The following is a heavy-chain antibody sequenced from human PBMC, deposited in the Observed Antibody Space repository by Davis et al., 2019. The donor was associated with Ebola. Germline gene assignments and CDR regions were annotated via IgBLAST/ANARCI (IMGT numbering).Heavy chain of an antibody. V-gene: IGHV3-30-3*01. Sequence: GESLKISCAASGFTFSSFALHWVRQAPGKGLEWVALISYDGSKKYFADSVEGRFTISRDTSKSTVYLQMNSLRVEDTAVYYCARVSWFRETLHPFDLWGQGTMVTVSS. CDR1: GFTFSSFA. CDR2: ISYDGSKK. D-gene: IGHD3-10*01. J-gene: IGHJ3*01. CDR3: ARVSWFRETLHPFDL.